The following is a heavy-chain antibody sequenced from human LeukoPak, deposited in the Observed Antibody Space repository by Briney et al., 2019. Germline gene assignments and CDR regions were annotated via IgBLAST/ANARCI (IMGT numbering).Heavy chain of an antibody. CDR3: ARNPYYGSYFYYYGMDV. CDR1: GYTFTSYY. V-gene: IGHV1-46*01. D-gene: IGHD3-10*01. CDR2: INPSGGST. Sequence: ASVKVSCKASGYTFTSYYMHWVRQAPGQGLEWMGIINPSGGSTSYAQKFQGRVTMTRNTSISTAYMELSSLRSEDTAVYYCARNPYYGSYFYYYGMDVWGQGTTVTVSS. J-gene: IGHJ6*02.